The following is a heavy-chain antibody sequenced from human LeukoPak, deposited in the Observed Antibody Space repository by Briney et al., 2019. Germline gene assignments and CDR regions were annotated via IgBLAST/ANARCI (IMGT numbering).Heavy chain of an antibody. CDR2: VSAYADNT. V-gene: IGHV1-18*01. J-gene: IGHJ4*02. CDR1: GYTFTSYG. CDR3: ARDCIGCHGFDY. D-gene: IGHD1-26*01. Sequence: ASVKVSCKASGYTFTSYGITWVRQAPGQELEWMGWVSAYADNTNYVQKIQGRVTMTTDTSTSTAYMELRSLRSDDTAVYYCARDCIGCHGFDYWGQGTLVTVSS.